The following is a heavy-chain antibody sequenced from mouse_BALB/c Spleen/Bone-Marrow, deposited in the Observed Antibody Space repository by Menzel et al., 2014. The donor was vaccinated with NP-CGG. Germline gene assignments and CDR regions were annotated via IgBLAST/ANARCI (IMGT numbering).Heavy chain of an antibody. V-gene: IGHV5-6*01. CDR2: ISSGGSYT. CDR3: ARPTTVVATGGSFDY. Sequence: EVQRVESGGDLVKPGGSLKLSRAASGFTFSSYGMSWVRQTPDKRLEWVATISSGGSYTYYPDSVKGRFTISRDNAKNTLYLQMSSLKSEDTAMYYCARPTTVVATGGSFDYWGQGTTLTVSS. J-gene: IGHJ2*01. CDR1: GFTFSSYG. D-gene: IGHD1-1*01.